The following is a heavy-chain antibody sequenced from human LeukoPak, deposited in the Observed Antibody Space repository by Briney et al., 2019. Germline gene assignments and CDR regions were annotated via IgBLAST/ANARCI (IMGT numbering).Heavy chain of an antibody. V-gene: IGHV3-21*04. CDR3: AKEDPKYYYYGMDV. CDR1: GFTFSSYS. CDR2: ISSSSSYI. Sequence: GGSLRLSCAASGFTFSSYSMNWVRQAPGKGLEWVSSISSSSSYIYYADSAKGRFTISRDNAKNSLYLQMNSLRAEDTAVYYCAKEDPKYYYYGMDVWGQGTTVTVSS. J-gene: IGHJ6*02.